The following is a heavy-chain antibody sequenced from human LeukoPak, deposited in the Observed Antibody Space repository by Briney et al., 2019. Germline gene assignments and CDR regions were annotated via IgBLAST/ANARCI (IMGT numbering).Heavy chain of an antibody. D-gene: IGHD2/OR15-2a*01. J-gene: IGHJ4*02. V-gene: IGHV3-74*01. CDR2: INGDGSWT. Sequence: GGSLRLSCAASGNYWMHWVRQAPGKGLVWVSHINGDGSWTTYADSVKGRFTISKDNAKNTVYLQMNSLRAEDTAVYYCVSFYETYWGRGTLVTVSS. CDR3: VSFYETY. CDR1: GNYW.